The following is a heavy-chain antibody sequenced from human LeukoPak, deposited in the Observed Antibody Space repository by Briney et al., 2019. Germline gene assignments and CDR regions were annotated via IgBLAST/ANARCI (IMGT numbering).Heavy chain of an antibody. CDR3: AKDRVVFNWNYAYYFDD. J-gene: IGHJ4*02. CDR1: GFTFSSYS. D-gene: IGHD1-7*01. V-gene: IGHV3-48*01. Sequence: GGSLRLSCAVSGFTFSSYSMNWVRQAPGKGLEWVSYISSSSSTIYYADSMKGRFTISRDNAKNSLSLQMNSLRAEDTAVYYCAKDRVVFNWNYAYYFDDWGQGTLVTVSS. CDR2: ISSSSSTI.